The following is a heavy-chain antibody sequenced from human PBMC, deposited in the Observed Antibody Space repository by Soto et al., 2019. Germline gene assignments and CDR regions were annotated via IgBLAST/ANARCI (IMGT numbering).Heavy chain of an antibody. CDR1: GYTFTGYY. CDR2: INPNSGGT. D-gene: IGHD5-18*01. J-gene: IGHJ5*02. V-gene: IGHV1-2*04. Sequence: ASVKVSCKASGYTFTGYYMHWVRQAPGQGLEWMGWINPNSGGTNYAQKFQGWVTMTRDTSISTAYMELSRLRSDDTAVYYCAREGYGYWAENWFDPWGQGTLVTVSS. CDR3: AREGYGYWAENWFDP.